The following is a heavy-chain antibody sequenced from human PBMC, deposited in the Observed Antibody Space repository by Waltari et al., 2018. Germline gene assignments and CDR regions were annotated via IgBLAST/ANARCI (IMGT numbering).Heavy chain of an antibody. CDR3: AREVSRYFIHAFDI. V-gene: IGHV3-33*01. Sequence: QVQLVESGGGVVQPGRSVRLSCAVSGFSVRTYGRHWVRQSAGKGLELVAFIQYDESTIHYADSVRGRFTVSRDTSKNMVALQMNSLTVEDSSIYFCAREVSRYFIHAFDIRGQGTMVIVSS. D-gene: IGHD2-2*01. CDR2: IQYDESTI. J-gene: IGHJ3*02. CDR1: GFSVRTYG.